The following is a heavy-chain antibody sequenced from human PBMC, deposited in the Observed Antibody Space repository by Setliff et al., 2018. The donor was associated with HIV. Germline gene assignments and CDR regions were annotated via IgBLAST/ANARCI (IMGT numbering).Heavy chain of an antibody. CDR2: ISMSSHTSV. CDR3: ARDKWASGFDF. CDR1: GFTFGDYA. V-gene: IGHV3-48*01. Sequence: GGSLRLSCPASGFTFGDYAMSWVRQAPGKGLEWVSYISMSSHTSVIYSDSVKGRFTISRDNARNSFYLQMNSLRVDDTAVYFCARDKWASGFDFWGHGTLVTVSS. J-gene: IGHJ4*01. D-gene: IGHD1-26*01.